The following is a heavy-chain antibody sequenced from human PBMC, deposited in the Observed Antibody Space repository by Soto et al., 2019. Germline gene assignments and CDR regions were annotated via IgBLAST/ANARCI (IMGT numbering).Heavy chain of an antibody. D-gene: IGHD3-10*01. CDR3: VVRGSAFDI. CDR1: GFSFRGDA. J-gene: IGHJ3*02. CDR2: ISHNGDVT. V-gene: IGHV3-64D*08. Sequence: GGSLRLSCSGSGFSFRGDAVHWVRQPPGKGLEDVSAISHNGDVTDYADSVKGRFTISRDNFKNTVYFQMSSLRVEDTAVYYCVVRGSAFDIWGQGTVVTVSS.